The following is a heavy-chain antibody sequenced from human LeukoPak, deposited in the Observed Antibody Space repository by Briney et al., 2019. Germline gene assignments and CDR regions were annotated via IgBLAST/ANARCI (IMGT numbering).Heavy chain of an antibody. Sequence: GGSLRLSCAASRFTFSSYSMNWVRQAPGKGLEWVSSISSSGSYIYYADSVKGRFTISRDNAKNSLYLQMNSLRAEDTAVYYCARLYDGSAYHADHFDYWGQGTLVIVSS. CDR2: ISSSGSYI. CDR1: RFTFSSYS. D-gene: IGHD3-22*01. V-gene: IGHV3-21*01. CDR3: ARLYDGSAYHADHFDY. J-gene: IGHJ4*02.